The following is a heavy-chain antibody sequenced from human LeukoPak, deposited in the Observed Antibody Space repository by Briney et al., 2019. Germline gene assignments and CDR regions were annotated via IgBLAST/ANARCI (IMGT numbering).Heavy chain of an antibody. CDR2: IYYSGGT. D-gene: IGHD6-13*01. CDR1: GGSISTYY. CDR3: ARHSTSWSSFDS. V-gene: IGHV4-59*01. J-gene: IGHJ4*02. Sequence: SETLSLTRTVSGGSISTYYWSWIRQPPGKGLEWSGYIYYSGGTNYNPSLKSRVTMSKDTSKNQFSLKLSSVTAADTAVYYCARHSTSWSSFDSWGQGTLVTVSS.